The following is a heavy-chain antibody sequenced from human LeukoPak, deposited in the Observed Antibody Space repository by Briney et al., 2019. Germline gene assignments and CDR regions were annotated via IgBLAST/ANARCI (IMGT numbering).Heavy chain of an antibody. CDR1: GNSFGDYY. J-gene: IGHJ4*02. CDR3: ARDRYYYDSSGYSLDY. Sequence: SETLSLTCTVSGNSFGDYYWSWIRQPAGKGLEWIGRIYTSGSTTYNPSLKSRVTMSVDTSKSQFSLNLMSVTAADTAVYYCARDRYYYDSSGYSLDYWGQGTLVTVSS. D-gene: IGHD3-22*01. V-gene: IGHV4-4*07. CDR2: IYTSGST.